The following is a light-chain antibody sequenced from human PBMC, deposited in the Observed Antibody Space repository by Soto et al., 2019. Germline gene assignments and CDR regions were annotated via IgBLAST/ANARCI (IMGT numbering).Light chain of an antibody. Sequence: QSVLAHPPSASETPGQTVTISCSGSSSNIGGNTVNWYQQVPGTAPKLLIYNNNQRPSGVPDRFSGSKSGTSASLAISGLQSDDVADYYCAAWDDSLNGYVFGPGTKLTVL. V-gene: IGLV1-44*01. CDR1: SSNIGGNT. CDR3: AAWDDSLNGYV. CDR2: NNN. J-gene: IGLJ1*01.